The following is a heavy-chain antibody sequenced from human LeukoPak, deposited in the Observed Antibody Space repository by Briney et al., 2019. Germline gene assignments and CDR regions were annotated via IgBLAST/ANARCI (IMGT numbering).Heavy chain of an antibody. CDR1: GFTFSSYG. CDR2: IWYDGSNT. CDR3: AMDGGSY. D-gene: IGHD1-26*01. J-gene: IGHJ4*02. Sequence: GRSLRLSCAASGFTFSSYGMHWVRQAPGKGLEWVAVIWYDGSNTYYADSVKGRFTISRDNSKNTLYLRMNSLRAEDTALYYCAMDGGSYWGQGTLVTVSS. V-gene: IGHV3-33*01.